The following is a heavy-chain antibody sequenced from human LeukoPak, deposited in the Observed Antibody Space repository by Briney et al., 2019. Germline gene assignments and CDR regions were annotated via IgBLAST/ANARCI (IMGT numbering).Heavy chain of an antibody. Sequence: GGSLRLSCAASGFTFSSYWMHWVRQAPGKGLVWVSRIDSDGSSISYADSVRGRFTIFRDNAKNTLYLQMNSLRAEDTAVYYCARDAPYSSSWYGFYYYYMDVWGKGTTVTVSS. V-gene: IGHV3-74*01. CDR2: IDSDGSSI. J-gene: IGHJ6*03. D-gene: IGHD6-13*01. CDR3: ARDAPYSSSWYGFYYYYMDV. CDR1: GFTFSSYW.